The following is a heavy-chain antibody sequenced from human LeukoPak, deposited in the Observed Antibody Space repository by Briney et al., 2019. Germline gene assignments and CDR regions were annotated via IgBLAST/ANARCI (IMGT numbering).Heavy chain of an antibody. CDR1: SGYS. D-gene: IGHD5-18*01. CDR3: AREGVGYGYFGYMDV. CDR2: ISSASSTI. V-gene: IGHV3-48*04. Sequence: GGSLRLSCTASSGYSMNWVRQAPGKGLEWVAYISSASSTIYYADSVEGRFTISRDNAQNSLNLQMNSLRAEDTAMYYCAREGVGYGYFGYMDVWGKGTTVTVSS. J-gene: IGHJ6*03.